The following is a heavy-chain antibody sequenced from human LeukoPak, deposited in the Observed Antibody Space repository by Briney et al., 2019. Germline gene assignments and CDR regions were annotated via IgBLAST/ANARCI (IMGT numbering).Heavy chain of an antibody. CDR3: AVEGDYYDGGGYANQPLEY. CDR1: GDTFTDY. J-gene: IGHJ4*02. CDR2: DDPNTGAT. V-gene: IGHV1-2*02. D-gene: IGHD3-22*01. Sequence: ASLKVSCKASGDTFTDYIHWVRHAPGQGRQWLGRDDPNTGATKSSPMPQGRVSMTRDTSTNTAYMELNSLRSDDTAMYYCAVEGDYYDGGGYANQPLEYWGQGTLITVSS.